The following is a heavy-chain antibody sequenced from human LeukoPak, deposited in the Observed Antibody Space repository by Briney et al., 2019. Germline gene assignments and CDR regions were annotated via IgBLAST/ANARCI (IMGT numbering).Heavy chain of an antibody. J-gene: IGHJ4*02. CDR3: AKDMGYTYGPFNYVDY. D-gene: IGHD5-18*01. V-gene: IGHV3-43*02. CDR1: GFTFDDYA. Sequence: PGGSLRLSCAASGFTFDDYAMHWVRQAPGKGLEWVSLISGDGGSTYYADSLKGRFTISRDNSKNSLYLQMNILRTEDTAFYYCAKDMGYTYGPFNYVDYWGQGTLVTVSP. CDR2: ISGDGGST.